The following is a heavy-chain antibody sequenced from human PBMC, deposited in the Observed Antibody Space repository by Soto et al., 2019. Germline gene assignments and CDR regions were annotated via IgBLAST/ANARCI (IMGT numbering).Heavy chain of an antibody. V-gene: IGHV3-33*01. CDR2: IWYDGNNK. J-gene: IGHJ4*02. D-gene: IGHD3-16*02. CDR3: ARAVGDYVWGSYRYYFDN. Sequence: PGGSLRLSCAASAFTFSHYGMHWVRQAPGKGLERVAVIWYDGNNKYYVDSVKGRFTLSRDNPKNTLYLQMSSPRAEDTAVYYCARAVGDYVWGSYRYYFDNWGQGTQVTVSS. CDR1: AFTFSHYG.